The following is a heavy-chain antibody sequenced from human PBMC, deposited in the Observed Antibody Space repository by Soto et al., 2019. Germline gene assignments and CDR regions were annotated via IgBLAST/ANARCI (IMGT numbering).Heavy chain of an antibody. CDR1: GYTFTGYY. CDR3: AREGIDPYYFDY. D-gene: IGHD6-13*01. J-gene: IGHJ4*02. CDR2: INPNSGGT. V-gene: IGHV1-2*02. Sequence: ASVKVSCKASGYTFTGYYMHWARQAPGQGLERMGWINPNSGGTNYAQKFQGRVTMTRDTSISTAYMELSRLRSDDTAVYYCAREGIDPYYFDYWGQGTLVTVSS.